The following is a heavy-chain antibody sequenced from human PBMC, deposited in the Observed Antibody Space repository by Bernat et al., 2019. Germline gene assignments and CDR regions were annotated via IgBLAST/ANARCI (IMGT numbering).Heavy chain of an antibody. V-gene: IGHV1-18*04. CDR3: ARDTNQFFRY. Sequence: QVQLVQSGAEVKKPGASVKVSCKASGYTFTSYGISWVRQAPGQGREWMGWISAYKGNTNYAEKPQDRVTMTTETSTSSAYMELKSRRSDDRAVYCCARDTNQFFRYWSQGTRVTVSS. D-gene: IGHD1-14*01. CDR2: ISAYKGNT. CDR1: GYTFTSYG. J-gene: IGHJ4*02.